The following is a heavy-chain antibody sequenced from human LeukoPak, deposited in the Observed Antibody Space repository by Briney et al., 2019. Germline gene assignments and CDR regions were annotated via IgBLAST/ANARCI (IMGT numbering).Heavy chain of an antibody. D-gene: IGHD1-26*01. CDR1: GGSFSGYY. CDR2: INHSGYT. V-gene: IGHV4-34*01. Sequence: SETLSLTCAVYGGSFSGYYWSWIRQPPGKGLEWIGEINHSGYTNYNPSLKSRVTISVDTSKNQFSLKLSSVTAANTAVYYCARGRFVYGSYRPRDAFDIWGQGTMVTVSS. CDR3: ARGRFVYGSYRPRDAFDI. J-gene: IGHJ3*02.